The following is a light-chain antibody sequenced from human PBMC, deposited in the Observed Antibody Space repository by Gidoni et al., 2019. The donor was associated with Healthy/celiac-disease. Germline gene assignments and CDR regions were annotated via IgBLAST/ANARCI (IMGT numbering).Light chain of an antibody. CDR2: KAS. J-gene: IGKJ5*01. V-gene: IGKV1-5*03. Sequence: DIQMNQSPSTLSASVGDRVTITCRASQTISNWLAWYQQKPGNAPKVLIYKASSLESGVPPRFSGSGSGTEFTLTISSLQPDDFATYYCQQYNSYSLTFGQGTRLEIK. CDR1: QTISNW. CDR3: QQYNSYSLT.